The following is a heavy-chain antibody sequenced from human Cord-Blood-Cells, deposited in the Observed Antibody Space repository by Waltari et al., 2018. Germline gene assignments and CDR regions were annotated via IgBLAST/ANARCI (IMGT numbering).Heavy chain of an antibody. J-gene: IGHJ3*02. Sequence: QVQVQESGPGLVKPSGTLSLTCAVSGGSISSSNWWSWVRQPPGKGLEWIGEIYHSGCTNYNPSLKSRVTISVDKSKNQFSLKLSSVTAADTAVYYCARASRYYDSSGYYAFDIWGQGTMVTVSS. CDR2: IYHSGCT. CDR1: GGSISSSNW. V-gene: IGHV4-4*02. CDR3: ARASRYYDSSGYYAFDI. D-gene: IGHD3-22*01.